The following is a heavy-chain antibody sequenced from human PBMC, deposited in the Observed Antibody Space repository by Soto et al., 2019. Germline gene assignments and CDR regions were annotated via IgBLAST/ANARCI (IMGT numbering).Heavy chain of an antibody. Sequence: VASVKVSCKASGYTFTSHDINWVRQATGQGLEWMGWMNPTGGNTGYAQKFQGRVTMTRNTSISTAYMELSSLRSDDTAVYYCARGKGSGWFDPWGQGTLVTVSS. J-gene: IGHJ5*02. D-gene: IGHD3-10*01. CDR2: MNPTGGNT. CDR1: GYTFTSHD. V-gene: IGHV1-8*01. CDR3: ARGKGSGWFDP.